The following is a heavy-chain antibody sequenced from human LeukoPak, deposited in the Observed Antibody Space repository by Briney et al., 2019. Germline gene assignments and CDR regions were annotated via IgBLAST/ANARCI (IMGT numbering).Heavy chain of an antibody. Sequence: SETLSLTCTVSGGSISSNSYYWGWIRQPPGKGLEWIGNIYYTGSIYYNPSLKSRVTISVDTSKNQFSLKLSSVTAADTAVYYCARLPSLYSSSWEYYYYYMDVWGKGTTVTVSS. CDR1: GGSISSNSYY. D-gene: IGHD6-13*01. CDR2: IYYTGSI. CDR3: ARLPSLYSSSWEYYYYYMDV. J-gene: IGHJ6*03. V-gene: IGHV4-39*01.